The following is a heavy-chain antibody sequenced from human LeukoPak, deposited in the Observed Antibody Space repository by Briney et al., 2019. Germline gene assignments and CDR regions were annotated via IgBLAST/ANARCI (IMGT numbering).Heavy chain of an antibody. CDR3: ARALLHCSGTSCYLDY. Sequence: GASVKVSCKASGYSFSGYYIHWVRQAPGQGLEWMGWINPNSGGTNYAQKFQGRVTMTRDMSISTAYMELSGLRPDDTAVYYCARALLHCSGTSCYLDYWGQGTLVTVSS. D-gene: IGHD2-2*01. V-gene: IGHV1-2*02. J-gene: IGHJ4*02. CDR1: GYSFSGYY. CDR2: INPNSGGT.